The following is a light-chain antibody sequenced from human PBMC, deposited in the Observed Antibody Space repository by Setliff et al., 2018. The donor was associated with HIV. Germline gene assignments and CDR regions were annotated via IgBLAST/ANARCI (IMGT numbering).Light chain of an antibody. Sequence: QSVLTQPASVSGSPGQSITISCSGTSSDVGGYNYVSWYQQHPGKAPKLMIYEVSNRPSGVSNRFSASKSGNTASLTISGLQAEDEADYYCSSYTSNSTPLVFGGGTQLTVL. CDR3: SSYTSNSTPLV. V-gene: IGLV2-14*01. CDR2: EVS. CDR1: SSDVGGYNY. J-gene: IGLJ3*02.